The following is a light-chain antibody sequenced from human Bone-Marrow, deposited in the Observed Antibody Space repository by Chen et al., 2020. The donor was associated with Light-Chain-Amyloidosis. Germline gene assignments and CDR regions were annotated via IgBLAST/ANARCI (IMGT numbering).Light chain of an antibody. CDR3: SSSTITSTRV. CDR1: SSDVGGDNH. CDR2: EVT. V-gene: IGLV2-14*01. J-gene: IGLJ1*01. Sequence: QSALTQPASVSGSPGQSITISCTGTSSDVGGDNHVSWYQQHPDKAPKLMIYEVTNRPSWVPDRFSGSKSDNTASLTISGLQTEDEADYFCSSSTITSTRVFGSGTRVTVL.